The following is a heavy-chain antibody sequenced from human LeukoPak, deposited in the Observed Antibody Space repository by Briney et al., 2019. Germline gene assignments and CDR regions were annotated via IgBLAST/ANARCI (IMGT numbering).Heavy chain of an antibody. CDR2: ISAENGDT. V-gene: IGHV1-18*01. D-gene: IGHD3-10*01. Sequence: ASVKVSCKASGYTFTNYGITWVRQAPGQGLEWLGWISAENGDTSYPQSLQDGVTVTIDTSTSTAYMELRSLRSDDTAVYYCARDSAMVRGVIINYFDYWGQGTLVSVSS. CDR3: ARDSAMVRGVIINYFDY. J-gene: IGHJ4*02. CDR1: GYTFTNYG.